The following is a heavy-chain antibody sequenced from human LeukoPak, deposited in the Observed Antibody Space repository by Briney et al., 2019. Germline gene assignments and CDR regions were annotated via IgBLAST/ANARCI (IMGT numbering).Heavy chain of an antibody. CDR2: MSSSDDGR. V-gene: IGHV3-23*01. Sequence: GGSLRLSCATSGFSFSSYAMSWVRQAPGKGLEWVSAMSSSDDGRYYAASVRGRFTISRDTSRSTLYLQMNSLRAEDAAVYYCAKALPYYYDSRDAFDIWGQGTMVTVSS. CDR1: GFSFSSYA. CDR3: AKALPYYYDSRDAFDI. D-gene: IGHD3-22*01. J-gene: IGHJ3*02.